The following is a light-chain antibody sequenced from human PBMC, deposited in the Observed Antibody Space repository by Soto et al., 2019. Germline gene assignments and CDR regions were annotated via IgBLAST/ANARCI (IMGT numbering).Light chain of an antibody. CDR2: GAS. J-gene: IGKJ3*01. CDR1: QSVSSD. V-gene: IGKV3-15*01. Sequence: IVLTQSPCTLSLSLGETATISCRASQSVSSDLAWYQQRPGQPPSLLISGASTRATGIPARFSGSGSGTKFTLTISSLQSEDFAVYYCQQYNNWPRTFGPGTKVDIK. CDR3: QQYNNWPRT.